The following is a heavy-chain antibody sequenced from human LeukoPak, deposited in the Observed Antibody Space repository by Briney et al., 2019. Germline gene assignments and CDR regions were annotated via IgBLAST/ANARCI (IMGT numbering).Heavy chain of an antibody. CDR3: ATSTGYYHRLGGY. CDR1: GFTSSSYY. CDR2: INWNGGST. V-gene: IGHV3-20*04. D-gene: IGHD3-10*01. Sequence: PGGSLRLSCAASGFTSSSYYMTWVRQAPGKGLEWVSGINWNGGSTGYADSVKGRFTISRDNAKNSLYLQMNSLRAEDTALYYCATSTGYYHRLGGYWGQGTLVTDST. J-gene: IGHJ4*02.